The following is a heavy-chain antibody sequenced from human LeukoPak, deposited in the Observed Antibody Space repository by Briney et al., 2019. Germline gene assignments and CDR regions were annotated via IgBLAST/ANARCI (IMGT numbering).Heavy chain of an antibody. J-gene: IGHJ5*02. CDR3: AKSRSIAAASINWFDP. CDR2: ISGSGGST. Sequence: GGSLRLSCAASGFTFSSYAMSWVRQAPGKGLEWVSAISGSGGSTYYADSVKGRFTISRDNSKNTLYLQMNSLRAEDTAVYYCAKSRSIAAASINWFDPWGQGTLVTVSS. D-gene: IGHD6-13*01. V-gene: IGHV3-23*01. CDR1: GFTFSSYA.